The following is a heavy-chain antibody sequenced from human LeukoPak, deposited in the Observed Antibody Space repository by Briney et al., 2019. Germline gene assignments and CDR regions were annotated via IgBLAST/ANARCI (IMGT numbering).Heavy chain of an antibody. D-gene: IGHD1-7*01. Sequence: GGSLRLSCEASGFILSTAWMTWVRQAPGKGLEWVGQTVSEIDGGTTDYAAPVKGRFTISRDDSKSTLYLQMNSLKIEDTAVYYCTTDEDWNYARKDVWGQGATVIVSS. J-gene: IGHJ6*02. CDR2: TVSEIDGGTT. CDR1: GFILSTAW. CDR3: TTDEDWNYARKDV. V-gene: IGHV3-15*04.